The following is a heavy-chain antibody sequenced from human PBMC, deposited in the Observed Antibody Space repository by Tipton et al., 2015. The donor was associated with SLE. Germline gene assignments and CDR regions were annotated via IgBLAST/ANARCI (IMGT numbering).Heavy chain of an antibody. CDR1: GGSISSYY. Sequence: TLSLTCTVSGGSISSYYWSWIRQPPGKGLEWIGYIYTSGSTNYNPSLKSRVTISVDTSKNQFSLKLSSVTAADTAVYYCARHYDFWSGYYMAFDIWGQGTMVTVSS. J-gene: IGHJ3*02. CDR3: ARHYDFWSGYYMAFDI. D-gene: IGHD3-3*01. CDR2: IYTSGST. V-gene: IGHV4-4*09.